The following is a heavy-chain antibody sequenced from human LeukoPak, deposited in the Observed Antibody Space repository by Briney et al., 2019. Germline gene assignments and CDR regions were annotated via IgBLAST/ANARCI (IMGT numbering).Heavy chain of an antibody. D-gene: IGHD6-19*01. CDR2: ISYDGSNK. J-gene: IGHJ4*02. CDR1: GFTFSSYG. Sequence: GRSLRLSCAASGFTFSSYGMHWVRQAPGKGLEWVAVISYDGSNKYYADSVKGRFTISRDNSKNTLYLQMNSLRAEDTAVYYCAKAGISSGWYYFDYWGQGTLVTVSS. V-gene: IGHV3-30*18. CDR3: AKAGISSGWYYFDY.